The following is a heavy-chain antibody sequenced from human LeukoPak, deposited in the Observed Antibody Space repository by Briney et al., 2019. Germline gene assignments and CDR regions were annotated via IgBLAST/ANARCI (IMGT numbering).Heavy chain of an antibody. CDR3: TRHGPQYYYDSSGPSLDY. Sequence: GSLRLSCXASGFTFSGSAMHWVRQASGKGLEWVGRIRSKANSYATAYAASVRGRFTISRDDSKNTAYLQMNSLKTEDTAVYYCTRHGPQYYYDSSGPSLDYWGQGSLVTVSS. D-gene: IGHD3-22*01. CDR2: IRSKANSYAT. J-gene: IGHJ4*02. V-gene: IGHV3-73*01. CDR1: GFTFSGSA.